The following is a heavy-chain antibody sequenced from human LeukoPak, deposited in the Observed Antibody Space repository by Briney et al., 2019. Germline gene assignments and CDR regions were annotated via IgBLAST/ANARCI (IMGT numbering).Heavy chain of an antibody. J-gene: IGHJ6*02. D-gene: IGHD3-10*01. Sequence: PGRSLRLSCAASGFTFSSYAMHWVRQAPGKGLEWVAVISYDGGNKYYADSVKGRFTISRDNSKNTLYLQMNSLRAEDTAVYYCAREGNFGHYYYYGMDVWGQGTTVTVSS. CDR2: ISYDGGNK. CDR1: GFTFSSYA. V-gene: IGHV3-30-3*01. CDR3: AREGNFGHYYYYGMDV.